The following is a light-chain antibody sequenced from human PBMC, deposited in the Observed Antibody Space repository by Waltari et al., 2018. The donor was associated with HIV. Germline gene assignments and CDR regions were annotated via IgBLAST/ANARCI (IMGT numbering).Light chain of an antibody. V-gene: IGLV1-47*01. CDR2: QTY. J-gene: IGLJ1*01. Sequence: SVRRQPPSASGTPAQRLTIPCSARTATHIELDHLRWFRQAPGAAPRLLMYQTYQRPSWVTDRFSCSKSSTSASLVISGLRSEDEAHYYCAAWDDSLSGYVFGTGTKVIVL. CDR1: TATHIELDH. CDR3: AAWDDSLSGYV.